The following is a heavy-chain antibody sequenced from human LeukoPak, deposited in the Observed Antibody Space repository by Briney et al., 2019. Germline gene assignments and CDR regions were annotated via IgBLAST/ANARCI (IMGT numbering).Heavy chain of an antibody. CDR2: ISYDGSNK. J-gene: IGHJ3*02. Sequence: GGSLRLSCAASGFTFSSYAMHWVRQAPGKGLEWVAVISYDGSNKYYADSVKGRFTISRDNSKNTLYLQMNSLRAGDTAVYYCARGPYCGGDCYSPYGAFDIWGQGTMVTVSS. D-gene: IGHD2-21*02. V-gene: IGHV3-30-3*01. CDR1: GFTFSSYA. CDR3: ARGPYCGGDCYSPYGAFDI.